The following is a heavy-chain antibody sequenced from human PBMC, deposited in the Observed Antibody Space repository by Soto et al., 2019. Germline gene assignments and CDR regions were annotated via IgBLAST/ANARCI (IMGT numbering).Heavy chain of an antibody. CDR1: GVTFSSYA. D-gene: IGHD3-22*01. CDR3: AKSIGVSYYYDSSGRSRY. CDR2: ISGSGGST. V-gene: IGHV3-23*01. Sequence: XGSLILSCAASGVTFSSYAMSWVRQPPGKGLEWGSAISGSGGSTYYADSVKGRFTISRDNSKNTLYLQMNSLRAEDTAVYYCAKSIGVSYYYDSSGRSRYWGQGTLVIVSS. J-gene: IGHJ4*02.